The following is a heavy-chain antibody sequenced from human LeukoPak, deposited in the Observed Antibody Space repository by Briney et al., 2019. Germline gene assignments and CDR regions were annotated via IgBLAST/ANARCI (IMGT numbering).Heavy chain of an antibody. J-gene: IGHJ4*02. Sequence: GASVKVSCKASGYTFTGYYMHWVRQAPGQGLEWMGWINPNSGGTNYAQKFQGRVTMTRDTSISTAYMELSRLRSDDTAVYYCARFPGGSGSYFYPFDYWGQGTLVTVSS. CDR3: ARFPGGSGSYFYPFDY. V-gene: IGHV1-2*02. CDR1: GYTFTGYY. D-gene: IGHD1-26*01. CDR2: INPNSGGT.